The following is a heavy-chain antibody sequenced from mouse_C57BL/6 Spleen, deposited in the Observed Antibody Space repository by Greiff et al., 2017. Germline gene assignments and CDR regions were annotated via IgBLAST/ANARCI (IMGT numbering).Heavy chain of an antibody. D-gene: IGHD1-1*01. J-gene: IGHJ2*01. CDR2: IYPGDGDT. Sequence: VQLVESGAELVKPGASVKISCKASGYAFSSYWMNWVKQRPGKGLEWIGQIYPGDGDTNYNGKFKGKATLTADKSSSTAYMQLSSLTSEDSAVYFCARFTTVVANFDYWGQGTTLTVSS. CDR3: ARFTTVVANFDY. V-gene: IGHV1-80*01. CDR1: GYAFSSYW.